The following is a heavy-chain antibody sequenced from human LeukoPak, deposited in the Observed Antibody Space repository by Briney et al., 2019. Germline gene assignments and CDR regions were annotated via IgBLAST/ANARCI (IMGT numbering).Heavy chain of an antibody. CDR3: ARSRGYCSSTSCYLGY. V-gene: IGHV3-64*01. CDR1: GFTFSSYA. J-gene: IGHJ4*02. D-gene: IGHD2-2*01. Sequence: SGGSLRLSCAASGFTFSSYAMHWVRQAPGKGLEYVSAISSNGGSTYYANSVKGRFTISRDNSKNTLYLQMGSLRAEDMAVYYRARSRGYCSSTSCYLGYWGQGTLVTVSS. CDR2: ISSNGGST.